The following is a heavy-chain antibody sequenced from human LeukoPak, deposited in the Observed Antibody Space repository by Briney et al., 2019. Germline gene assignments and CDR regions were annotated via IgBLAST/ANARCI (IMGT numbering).Heavy chain of an antibody. CDR2: IYYSGST. CDR3: ARDLIPMVRGVTPYFDY. CDR1: GGSISSSSYY. J-gene: IGHJ4*02. Sequence: SETLSLTCTVSGGSISSSSYYWGWIRQPPGKGLEWIGSIYYSGSTYYNPPLKSRVTISVDTSKNQFSMKLSSVTAAETAVYYCARDLIPMVRGVTPYFDYWGEGTLVTVYS. V-gene: IGHV4-39*07. D-gene: IGHD3-10*01.